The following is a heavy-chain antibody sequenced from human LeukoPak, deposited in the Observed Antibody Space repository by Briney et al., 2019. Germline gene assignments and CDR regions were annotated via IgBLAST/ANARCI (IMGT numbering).Heavy chain of an antibody. CDR2: IIPILGKA. V-gene: IGHV1-69*04. CDR1: GGTFSSYA. J-gene: IGHJ6*02. Sequence: ASVKVSCKASGGTFSSYAMSWVRQAPGQGLEWMGRIIPILGKANYAQKFKGRVTITADKSTSTAYMELSSLRSEDTAVYYCARDGDYYDSSGGDYYYGMYVWGQGTTVTVSS. CDR3: ARDGDYYDSSGGDYYYGMYV. D-gene: IGHD3-22*01.